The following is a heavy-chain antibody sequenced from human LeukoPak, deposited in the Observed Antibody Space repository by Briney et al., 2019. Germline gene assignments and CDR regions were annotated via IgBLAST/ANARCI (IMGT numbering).Heavy chain of an antibody. V-gene: IGHV1-18*01. Sequence: VASVKVSCKASGYTFTSYGISWVRQAPGQGLEWMGWISAYNGNTNYAQKLQGRVTMTTDTSTSTAYMELRSLRSDDTAVYYCARTYCGGDCHYYYYGMDVWGQGTTVTVSS. CDR3: ARTYCGGDCHYYYYGMDV. D-gene: IGHD2-21*02. CDR2: ISAYNGNT. CDR1: GYTFTSYG. J-gene: IGHJ6*02.